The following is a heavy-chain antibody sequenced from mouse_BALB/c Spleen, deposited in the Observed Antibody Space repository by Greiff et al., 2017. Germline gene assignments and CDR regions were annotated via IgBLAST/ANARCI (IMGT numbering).Heavy chain of an antibody. CDR3: ARGDLGDGYSFDY. CDR2: IYPYNGGT. Sequence: VQLKQSGPELVKPGASVKISCKASGYTFTDYNMHWVKQSHGKSLEWIGYIYPYNGGTGYNQKFKSKATLTVDNSSSTAYMELRSLTSEDSAVYYCARGDLGDGYSFDYWGQGTTLTVSS. V-gene: IGHV1S29*02. J-gene: IGHJ2*01. CDR1: GYTFTDYN. D-gene: IGHD2-3*01.